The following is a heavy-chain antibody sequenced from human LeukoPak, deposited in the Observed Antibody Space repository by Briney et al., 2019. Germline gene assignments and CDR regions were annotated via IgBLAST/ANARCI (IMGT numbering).Heavy chain of an antibody. CDR1: GGSFSGYY. CDR3: ARVFKAVAGTSFAPPVDY. Sequence: SETLSLTCAVYGGSFSGYYWSWIRQPPGKGLEWIGEINHSGSTNYNPSLKSRVTISVDTSKNQFSLKLSSVTAADTAVCYCARVFKAVAGTSFAPPVDYWGQGTLVTVSS. CDR2: INHSGST. J-gene: IGHJ4*02. D-gene: IGHD6-19*01. V-gene: IGHV4-34*01.